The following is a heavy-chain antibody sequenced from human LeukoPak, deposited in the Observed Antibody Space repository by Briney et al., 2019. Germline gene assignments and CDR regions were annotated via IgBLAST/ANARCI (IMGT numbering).Heavy chain of an antibody. Sequence: ASVKVSCKASGYTFTGYYMHWVRQAPGQGLEWMGWINPNSGGTNYAQKFQGRVTITADESTSTAYMELSSLRSEDTAVYYCARSLHYYDSSGYFPHNHFDYWGQGTLVTVSS. CDR1: GYTFTGYY. CDR3: ARSLHYYDSSGYFPHNHFDY. D-gene: IGHD3-22*01. V-gene: IGHV1-2*02. J-gene: IGHJ4*02. CDR2: INPNSGGT.